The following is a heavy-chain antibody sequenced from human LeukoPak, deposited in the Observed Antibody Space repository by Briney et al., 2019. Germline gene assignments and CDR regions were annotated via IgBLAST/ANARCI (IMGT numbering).Heavy chain of an antibody. CDR3: ARGGGGYDKWWSSGYYYFDY. CDR1: GYTFTSYG. Sequence: GASVKVSCKASGYTFTSYGISWVRQAPGQGLEWMGWISAYNGNTNYAQKLQGRVTMTTDTSTSTAYMELRSLRSDDTAVYYCARGGGGYDKWWSSGYYYFDYWGQGTLVTVSS. V-gene: IGHV1-18*01. D-gene: IGHD3-22*01. CDR2: ISAYNGNT. J-gene: IGHJ4*02.